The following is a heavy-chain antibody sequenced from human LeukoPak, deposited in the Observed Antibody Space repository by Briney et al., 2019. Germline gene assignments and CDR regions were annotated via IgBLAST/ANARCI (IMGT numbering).Heavy chain of an antibody. V-gene: IGHV3-23*01. Sequence: GGSLRLSCAASGFTFSSYAMSWVRQAPGKGLEWVSAISGSGGSTYYADSVKGRFTISRDNSKSTLYLQMNSLRSEDTAVYCCAKDHPSPVTADYRGQAALVTDSS. CDR3: AKDHPSPVTADY. J-gene: IGHJ4*02. D-gene: IGHD1-20*01. CDR2: ISGSGGST. CDR1: GFTFSSYA.